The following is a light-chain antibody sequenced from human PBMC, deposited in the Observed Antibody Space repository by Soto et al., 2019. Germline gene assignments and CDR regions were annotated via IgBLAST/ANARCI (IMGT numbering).Light chain of an antibody. CDR1: QYINTY. CDR3: QQSYSTPRT. CDR2: AAS. Sequence: DIQITQSPSSLSASVGDRVSITCRASQYINTYLNWFQQKPGKAPELLIYAASSLQGGVPSRFSGSGSGTDFTLTISSLQPEDFATYYCQQSYSTPRTFGQGTKVEIK. V-gene: IGKV1-39*01. J-gene: IGKJ1*01.